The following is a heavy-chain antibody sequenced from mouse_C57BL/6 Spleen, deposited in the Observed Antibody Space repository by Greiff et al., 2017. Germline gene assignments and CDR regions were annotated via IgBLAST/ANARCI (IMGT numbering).Heavy chain of an antibody. CDR3: ARGDYYSNFYAMDY. D-gene: IGHD2-5*01. J-gene: IGHJ4*01. Sequence: QVQLQQPGAELVKPGASVKMSCKASGYTFTSYWITWVKQRPGQGLEWIGDIYPGSGSTNYNEKCKSKATLTVDTSSSTAYMQLSSLTSEDSAVYYCARGDYYSNFYAMDYWGQGTSVTVSS. CDR1: GYTFTSYW. V-gene: IGHV1-55*01. CDR2: IYPGSGST.